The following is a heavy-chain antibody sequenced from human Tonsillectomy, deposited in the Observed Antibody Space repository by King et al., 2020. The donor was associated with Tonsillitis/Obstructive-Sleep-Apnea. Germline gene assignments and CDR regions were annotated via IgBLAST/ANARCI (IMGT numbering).Heavy chain of an antibody. CDR3: AREEVEIVATYYYYMAV. J-gene: IGHJ6*03. D-gene: IGHD5-12*01. CDR2: IIPILGIP. CDR1: GGTFSSYA. Sequence: QLVQSGAEVKKPGSSVKVSCKASGGTFSSYAISWVRQAPGQGLEWMGRIIPILGIPNYTQKFQGRVTITADKSTSTAYMELSSLRYEDTAVYYCAREEVEIVATYYYYMAVWGKGTTVTVSS. V-gene: IGHV1-69*04.